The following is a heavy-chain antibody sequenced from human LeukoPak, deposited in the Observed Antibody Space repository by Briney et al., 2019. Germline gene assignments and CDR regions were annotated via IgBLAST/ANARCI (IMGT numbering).Heavy chain of an antibody. Sequence: GRSLRLSCAASGFTFSSYGMHWVRQAPGKGLEWVAVISYDGSNKYYADSVKGRFTISRDNSKNTLYLQMNSLRAEDTAVYYCAKDISIVGATFVYWAREPWSPSPQ. CDR2: ISYDGSNK. CDR1: GFTFSSYG. CDR3: AKDISIVGATFVY. J-gene: IGHJ4*02. D-gene: IGHD1-26*01. V-gene: IGHV3-30*18.